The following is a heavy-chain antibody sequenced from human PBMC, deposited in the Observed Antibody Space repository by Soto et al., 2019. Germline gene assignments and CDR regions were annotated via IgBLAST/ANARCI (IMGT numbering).Heavy chain of an antibody. D-gene: IGHD5-12*01. CDR2: IIPIFRTP. J-gene: IGHJ5*02. CDR1: GVTFSSFA. V-gene: IGHV1-69*01. Sequence: QVQLVQSGAEVKQPGSSVKVSCQASGVTFSSFAISWVRQAPGQGLEWMGGIIPIFRTPNYAQNFQGRVTITADESTSSVYMELSRLRSEDTAVYYCARSTGSGFRPGTHRFNWCDHWGKGTLVTFSS. CDR3: ARSTGSGFRPGTHRFNWCDH.